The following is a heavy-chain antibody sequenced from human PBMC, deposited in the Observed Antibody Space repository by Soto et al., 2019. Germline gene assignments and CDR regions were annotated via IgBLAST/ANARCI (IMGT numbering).Heavy chain of an antibody. J-gene: IGHJ4*02. Sequence: ASVKVSCKASGYTFTSYSMHWVRQAPGQGLEWMGIINPSGGSTSYAQKFQGRVTMTRDTSTSTVYMELSSLRSEDTAVYYCARDTKVTIREYYFDYWGQGTLVTVSS. CDR2: INPSGGST. V-gene: IGHV1-46*01. D-gene: IGHD3-3*02. CDR3: ARDTKVTIREYYFDY. CDR1: GYTFTSYS.